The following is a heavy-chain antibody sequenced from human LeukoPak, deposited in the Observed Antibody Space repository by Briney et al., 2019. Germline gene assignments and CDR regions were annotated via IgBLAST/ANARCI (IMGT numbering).Heavy chain of an antibody. CDR3: ARERRDGHVGY. J-gene: IGHJ4*02. CDR2: ISISSRYI. D-gene: IGHD5-24*01. V-gene: IGHV3-21*01. Sequence: PGGSLRLSCAASGFNVGSSYMSWVRQAPGKGLEWVSSISISSRYIYYADSVKGRFTISRDNAKNSLYLQMNSLRVEDTAVYFCARERRDGHVGYWGQGTLVTVSS. CDR1: GFNVGSSY.